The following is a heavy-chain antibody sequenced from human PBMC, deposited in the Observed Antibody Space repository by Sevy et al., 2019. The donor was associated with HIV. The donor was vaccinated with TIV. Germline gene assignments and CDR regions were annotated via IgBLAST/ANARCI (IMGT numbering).Heavy chain of an antibody. CDR2: IYYSGNT. CDR1: GESVNNAAYY. Sequence: SETLSLTCTVSGESVNNAAYYWNWIRQSPGKGQEWVGYIYYSGNTYYNPSLNDRLDMSIDTSKNEFSLLMHSVTAADTAVYYCARSRVWFEELSWGQGILVTVSS. V-gene: IGHV4-30-4*01. D-gene: IGHD3-10*01. CDR3: ARSRVWFEELS. J-gene: IGHJ4*02.